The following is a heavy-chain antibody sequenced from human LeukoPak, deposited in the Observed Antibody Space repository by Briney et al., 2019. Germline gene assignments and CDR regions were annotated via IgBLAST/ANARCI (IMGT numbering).Heavy chain of an antibody. J-gene: IGHJ4*02. CDR1: GDSINSNNYY. V-gene: IGHV4-39*07. D-gene: IGHD5-18*01. CDR2: IYDSGST. Sequence: SETLSLTCTVSGDSINSNNYYWGWIRQPPGKGLEWIGSIYDSGSTYYNPSLKSRVTISVDTSKNQFSLKLSSVTAADTAVYYCARGGTAMVTFADYWGQGTLVTVSS. CDR3: ARGGTAMVTFADY.